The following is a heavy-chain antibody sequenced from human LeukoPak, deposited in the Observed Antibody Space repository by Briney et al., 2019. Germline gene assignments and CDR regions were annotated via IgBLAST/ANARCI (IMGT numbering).Heavy chain of an antibody. D-gene: IGHD3/OR15-3a*01. CDR1: GGSISSYY. CDR2: IYYSGST. CDR3: ARVDRSAFDI. J-gene: IGHJ3*02. V-gene: IGHV4-59*12. Sequence: PSETLSLTCTVSGGSISSYYWSWIRQPPGKGLEWIGYIYYSGSTNYNPSLKSRVTISVDTSKNQFSLKLSSVTAADTAVYYCARVDRSAFDIWGQGTMVTVSS.